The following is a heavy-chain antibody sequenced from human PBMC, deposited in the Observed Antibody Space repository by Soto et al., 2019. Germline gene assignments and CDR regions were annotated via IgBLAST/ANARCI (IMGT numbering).Heavy chain of an antibody. CDR3: ATAAKRYYYYYMDV. V-gene: IGHV3-33*01. Sequence: PGGSLRLSCAASGFTFSSYGMHWVRQAPGKGLEWVAVIWYDGSNKYYADSVKGRFTISRDNSKNTLYLQMNSLRAEDTAVYYCATAAKRYYYYYMDVWGKGTTVTVSS. CDR1: GFTFSSYG. J-gene: IGHJ6*03. CDR2: IWYDGSNK.